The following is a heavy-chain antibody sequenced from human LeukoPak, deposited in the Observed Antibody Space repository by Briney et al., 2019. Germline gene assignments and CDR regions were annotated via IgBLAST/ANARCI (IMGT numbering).Heavy chain of an antibody. V-gene: IGHV1-46*01. J-gene: IGHJ4*02. CDR3: ARRELAGSTAYFDY. D-gene: IGHD1-26*01. Sequence: ASVKVSCKASGYTFTSYYIHWVRQAPGQGHEWMGIINPSGGSTNYAQDFQGRVTMTRDTSTSTVYMELSSLRSEDTAVYYCARRELAGSTAYFDYWGQGTLVTVSS. CDR1: GYTFTSYY. CDR2: INPSGGST.